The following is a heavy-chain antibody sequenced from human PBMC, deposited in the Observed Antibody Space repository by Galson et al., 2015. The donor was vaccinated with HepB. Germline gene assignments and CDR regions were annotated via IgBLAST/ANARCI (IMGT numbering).Heavy chain of an antibody. CDR3: ARFVVVTAVRYWYFDL. J-gene: IGHJ2*01. V-gene: IGHV4-4*07. CDR1: GGSISSYY. Sequence: ETLSLTCTVSGGSISSYYWSWIRQPAGKGLEWIGRIYTSGSTNYNPSLKSRVTTSVDTSKNQFSLKLSSVTAADTAVYYCARFVVVTAVRYWYFDLWGRGTLVTVSS. D-gene: IGHD2-21*02. CDR2: IYTSGST.